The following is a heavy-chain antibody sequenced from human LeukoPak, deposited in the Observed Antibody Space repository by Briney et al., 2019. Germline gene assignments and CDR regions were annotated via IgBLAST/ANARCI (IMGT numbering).Heavy chain of an antibody. J-gene: IGHJ4*02. CDR1: VSGFTFSTYA. Sequence: GGSLRLSCAASVSGFTFSTYAMSWVRQAPGKGLEGVSAISGRGGSTYYADSVKGRFTISRDNSRNTLYLQMNSLRAEDTAVYYCAKDGHSSGWYLFDSWGQGTLVTVSS. CDR3: AKDGHSSGWYLFDS. CDR2: ISGRGGST. V-gene: IGHV3-23*01. D-gene: IGHD6-19*01.